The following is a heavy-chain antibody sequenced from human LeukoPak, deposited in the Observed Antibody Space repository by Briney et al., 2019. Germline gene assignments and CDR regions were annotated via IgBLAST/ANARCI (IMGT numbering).Heavy chain of an antibody. CDR2: INSDGSST. D-gene: IGHD2-15*01. V-gene: IGHV3-74*01. J-gene: IGHJ4*02. Sequence: GGSLRLSCAASGFTFSSYWMYWVRQAPGKGLVWVSRINSDGSSTYYADAVKGRFTISRDNPKSTLSLEMNSLRAEDTAVYYCAFSCSGDSCSFFDSWGQGTLVTVSS. CDR3: AFSCSGDSCSFFDS. CDR1: GFTFSSYW.